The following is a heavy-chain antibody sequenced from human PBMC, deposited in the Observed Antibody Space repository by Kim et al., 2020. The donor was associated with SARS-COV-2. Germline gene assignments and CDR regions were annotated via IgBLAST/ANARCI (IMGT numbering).Heavy chain of an antibody. CDR2: IYYSGGT. V-gene: IGHV4-39*01. J-gene: IGHJ5*02. CDR3: ARHRVQMDTNWFNP. D-gene: IGHD1-1*01. Sequence: SETLSLTCTVSGGSISSSNYYWGWIRQPPGKGLEWIGSIYYSGGTYYNPSLKSRVTISVDTSKNQFSLKLSSVTAAGTAVYYCARHRVQMDTNWFNPWGQGTLVIVSS. CDR1: GGSISSSNYY.